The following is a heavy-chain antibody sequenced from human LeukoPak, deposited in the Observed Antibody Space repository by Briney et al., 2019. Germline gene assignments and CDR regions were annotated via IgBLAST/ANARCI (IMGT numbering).Heavy chain of an antibody. CDR2: IIPIIGTA. V-gene: IGHV1-69*06. Sequence: SVKVSCKASGGTFSSYAISWVRQAPGQGLEWMGGIIPIIGTANYAQKFQGRVTITADKSTSTAYMELSSLRSEDTAVYYCARDVDSSGPWNWFDPWGQGTLVTVSS. CDR1: GGTFSSYA. J-gene: IGHJ5*02. CDR3: ARDVDSSGPWNWFDP. D-gene: IGHD6-19*01.